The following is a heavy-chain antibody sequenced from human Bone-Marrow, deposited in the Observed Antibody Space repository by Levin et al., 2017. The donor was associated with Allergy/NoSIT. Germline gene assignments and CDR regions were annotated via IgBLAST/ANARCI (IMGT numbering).Heavy chain of an antibody. CDR2: IPHDGRNT. Sequence: PGGSLRLSCEASGFMFSMYPMHWVRQAPGKGLEWVAVIPHDGRNTYFADSVKGRFSISRDNPKNTLFLQMNSLRVEDTAVYYCARDGGAFKFLDFWGQGTLVTVSS. V-gene: IGHV3-30*04. J-gene: IGHJ4*02. D-gene: IGHD3-16*01. CDR3: ARDGGAFKFLDF. CDR1: GFMFSMYP.